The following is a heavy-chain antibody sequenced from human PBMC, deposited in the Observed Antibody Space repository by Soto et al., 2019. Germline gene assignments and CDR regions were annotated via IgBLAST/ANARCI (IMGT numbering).Heavy chain of an antibody. CDR1: VFTFSTYW. CDR3: ASHPPRGDYNKYATTY. V-gene: IGHV3-7*03. Sequence: WWSLRLSCSASVFTFSTYWMSWGRQVPGKGLEWLANIKEDGSEKYYVDSVKGRFTISRDNAKHSLYLQMNSLRDDDTAIYYCASHPPRGDYNKYATTYWGQGTLVTVSS. CDR2: IKEDGSEK. J-gene: IGHJ4*02. D-gene: IGHD4-4*01.